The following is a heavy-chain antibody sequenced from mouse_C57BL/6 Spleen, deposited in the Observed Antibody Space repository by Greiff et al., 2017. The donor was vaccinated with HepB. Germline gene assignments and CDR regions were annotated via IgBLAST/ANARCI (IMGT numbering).Heavy chain of an antibody. V-gene: IGHV5-16*01. J-gene: IGHJ4*01. CDR2: INYDGSST. CDR3: ARDFLGYAMDY. Sequence: EVKLVESEGGLVQPGSSMKLSCTASGFTFSDYYMAWVRQVPEKGLEWVANINYDGSSTYYLDSLKSRFIISRDNAKNILYLQMSSLKSEDTATYYCARDFLGYAMDYWGQGTSVTVSS. CDR1: GFTFSDYY.